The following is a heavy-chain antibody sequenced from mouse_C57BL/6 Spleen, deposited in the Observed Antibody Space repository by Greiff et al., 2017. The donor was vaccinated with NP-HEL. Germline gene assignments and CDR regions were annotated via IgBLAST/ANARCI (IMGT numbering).Heavy chain of an antibody. D-gene: IGHD1-1*01. CDR1: GFSFNTYA. CDR3: VHGSSYFAMDY. J-gene: IGHJ4*01. Sequence: EVKLVESGGGLVQPKGSLKLSCAASGFSFNTYAMNWVRQAPGKGLEWVARIRSKSNNYATYYADSVKDRFTISRDDSESMLYLQMNNLKTEDTAMYYCVHGSSYFAMDYWGQGTSVTVSS. CDR2: IRSKSNNYAT. V-gene: IGHV10-1*01.